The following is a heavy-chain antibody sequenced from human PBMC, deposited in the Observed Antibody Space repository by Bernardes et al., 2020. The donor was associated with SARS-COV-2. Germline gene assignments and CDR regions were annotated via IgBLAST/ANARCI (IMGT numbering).Heavy chain of an antibody. Sequence: GGSLSLSCAASGFTFSSYSMNWVRQAPGQGLESVSYISTSSSTIYYADSVKGRFTISRDNAQNSLYLQMNSLRAEDTAMYYCARERSFSSWGQGTLVTVSS. V-gene: IGHV3-48*01. D-gene: IGHD3-10*01. CDR2: ISTSSSTI. CDR1: GFTFSSYS. CDR3: ARERSFSS. J-gene: IGHJ4*02.